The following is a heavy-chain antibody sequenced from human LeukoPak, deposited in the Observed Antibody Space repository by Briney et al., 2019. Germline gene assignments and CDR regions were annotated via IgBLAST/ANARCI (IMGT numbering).Heavy chain of an antibody. D-gene: IGHD2-15*01. J-gene: IGHJ4*02. Sequence: ASVKVSCKASGYTFISYAMHWVRQAPGQRLEWMGWINAGNGNTKYSQKFQGRVTITRDTSASTAYMELSSLRSEDTAVYYCARSRVPAGKYCSGGSCYGGFGYWGQGTLVTVSS. V-gene: IGHV1-3*01. CDR3: ARSRVPAGKYCSGGSCYGGFGY. CDR1: GYTFISYA. CDR2: INAGNGNT.